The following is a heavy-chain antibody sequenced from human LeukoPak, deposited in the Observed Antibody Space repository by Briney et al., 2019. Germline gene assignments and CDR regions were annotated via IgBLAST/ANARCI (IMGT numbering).Heavy chain of an antibody. CDR3: AREGHTYGSGY. CDR1: GFTFSDYY. Sequence: PGGSLRLSCTASGFTFSDYYMSWICQAPGKGLEWVSYVSQSGSTIYYADSVKGRFTISRDNGKNSLYLQMNSLRAEDTGMYYCAREGHTYGSGYWGQGTLVTVSS. V-gene: IGHV3-11*01. D-gene: IGHD3-10*01. J-gene: IGHJ4*02. CDR2: VSQSGSTI.